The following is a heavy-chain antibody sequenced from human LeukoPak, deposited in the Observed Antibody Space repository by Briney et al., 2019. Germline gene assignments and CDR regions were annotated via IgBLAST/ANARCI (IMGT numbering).Heavy chain of an antibody. V-gene: IGHV3-7*01. CDR1: GFRFSNYW. CDR2: INEDGSNK. D-gene: IGHD6-13*01. J-gene: IGHJ4*02. CDR3: ARDITGGSNWFDY. Sequence: RTGGSLRLSCAASGFRFSNYWLSWVRQAPVKGLEWVANINEDGSNKYHADSVKGRFTISRDNAKNSLYLQMNSLRVEDTAVYYCARDITGGSNWFDYWGQGSLVTVSS.